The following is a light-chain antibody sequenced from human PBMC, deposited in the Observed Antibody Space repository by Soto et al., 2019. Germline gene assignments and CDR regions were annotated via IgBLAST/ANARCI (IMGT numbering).Light chain of an antibody. J-gene: IGLJ2*01. CDR1: SSDVGGYTF. CDR2: EVS. V-gene: IGLV2-14*01. CDR3: SSYTSSRTVI. Sequence: QSALTQPASVSGSPGQSITISCTGTSSDVGGYTFVSWYQHHPGKGPKFLISEVSNRPSGVSNRFSGSKSGNTASLTISGLQTEDAADYYCSSYTSSRTVIFGGGTQLTVL.